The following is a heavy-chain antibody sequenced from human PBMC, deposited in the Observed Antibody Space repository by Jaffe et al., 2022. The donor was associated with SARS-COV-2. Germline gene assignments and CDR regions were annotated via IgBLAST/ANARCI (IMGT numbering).Heavy chain of an antibody. CDR1: GGSISSGSYY. V-gene: IGHV4-61*02. Sequence: QVQLQESGPGLVKPSQTLSLTCTVSGGSISSGSYYWSWIRQPAGKGLEWIGRIYTSGSTNYNPSLKSRVTISVDTSKNQFSLKLSSVTAADTAVYYCARSFQLLWFGELGANCMDVWGQGTTVTVSS. CDR3: ARSFQLLWFGELGANCMDV. D-gene: IGHD3-10*01. J-gene: IGHJ6*02. CDR2: IYTSGST.